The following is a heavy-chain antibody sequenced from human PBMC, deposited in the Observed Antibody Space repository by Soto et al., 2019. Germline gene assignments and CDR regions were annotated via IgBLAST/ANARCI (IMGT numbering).Heavy chain of an antibody. CDR3: AKGKMWDYGSNSKTYFQH. V-gene: IGHV3-30*18. CDR2: VSYEVNIN. D-gene: IGHD4-17*01. J-gene: IGHJ1*01. CDR1: GFTFGNFA. Sequence: QVSLVESGGGVVQPGGSLRLSCAASGFTFGNFAMHWIRQAPGKGPEWVSVVSYEVNINYNLDSVKGRITVSRDNSRNTLYPQMTRLKREDTAVYYCAKGKMWDYGSNSKTYFQHWGPGNRVTVSS.